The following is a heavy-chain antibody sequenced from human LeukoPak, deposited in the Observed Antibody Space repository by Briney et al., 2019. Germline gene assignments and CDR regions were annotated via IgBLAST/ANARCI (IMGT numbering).Heavy chain of an antibody. J-gene: IGHJ4*02. V-gene: IGHV4-59*01. D-gene: IGHD3-22*01. CDR2: IYYSGGT. CDR1: GGAISSYY. CDR3: ARDGLYDSSGYYMDS. Sequence: SETLSLTCTVSGGAISSYYWSWIRQPPGKGLEWIGYIYYSGGTKYNPSLMSRVTISVDRAQNQFSLSLRSVTAADTAVYYCARDGLYDSSGYYMDSWGQGTPVIVSS.